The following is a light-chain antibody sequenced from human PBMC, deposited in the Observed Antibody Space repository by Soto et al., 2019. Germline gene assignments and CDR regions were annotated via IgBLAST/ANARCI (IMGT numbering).Light chain of an antibody. J-gene: IGKJ5*01. Sequence: EIVITQSPATLSVSPGERAPLSCRASQSVSSNLAWYQQKPGQAPRLLIYGASSRATGIPDRFSGSGSGTDFTLTISSLETEDFAVYYCQQYGSSPITFGQGTRLEIK. CDR3: QQYGSSPIT. CDR2: GAS. CDR1: QSVSSN. V-gene: IGKV3-20*01.